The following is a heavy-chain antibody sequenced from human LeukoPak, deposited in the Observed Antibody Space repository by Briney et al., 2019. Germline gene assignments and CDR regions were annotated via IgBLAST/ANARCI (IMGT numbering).Heavy chain of an antibody. D-gene: IGHD6-13*01. J-gene: IGHJ4*02. CDR1: GFTFSSCA. CDR2: IRGSGGST. CDR3: AKDKAIAAAGYFDY. Sequence: PVGSLRLSCAASGFTFSSCAMSWVRQAPGKGLEWVSAIRGSGGSTYYADSVKGRFTISRDNSKNTLYLQMNSLRAEDTAVYYCAKDKAIAAAGYFDYWGQGTLVTVSS. V-gene: IGHV3-23*01.